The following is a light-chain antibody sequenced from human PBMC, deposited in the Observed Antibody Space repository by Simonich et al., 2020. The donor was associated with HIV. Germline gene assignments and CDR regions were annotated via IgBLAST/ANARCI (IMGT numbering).Light chain of an antibody. CDR3: QSSDSSLSGSV. V-gene: IGLV1-40*01. CDR2: GNS. J-gene: IGLJ3*02. CDR1: SSNIGAGYD. Sequence: QSVLTQAPSVSGAPGQRVTISCTGGSSNIGAGYDVHWYQQLPGTAPKLLIYGNSNRPSGVPDRFSGSKSGTSASLAITGLQADDEADYYCQSSDSSLSGSVFGGGTKLTVL.